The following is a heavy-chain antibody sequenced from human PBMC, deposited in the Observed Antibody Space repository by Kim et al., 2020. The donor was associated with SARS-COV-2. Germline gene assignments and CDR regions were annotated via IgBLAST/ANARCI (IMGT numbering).Heavy chain of an antibody. CDR1: GYTFTNYG. J-gene: IGHJ4*02. D-gene: IGHD6-13*01. CDR2: ISAFNGNT. Sequence: ASVKVSCKASGYTFTNYGFSWVRQAPGQGLEWMGWISAFNGNTQYAQKFQGRVTMTTDTSTSTAYMELRSLRSDDTAIYYCARGSSEAAAGTMYAHWGQGTLVTVSS. CDR3: ARGSSEAAAGTMYAH. V-gene: IGHV1-18*04.